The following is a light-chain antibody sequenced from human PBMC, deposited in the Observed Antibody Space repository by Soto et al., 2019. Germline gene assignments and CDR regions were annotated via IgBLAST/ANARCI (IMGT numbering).Light chain of an antibody. CDR2: LEGSGSY. CDR3: ETWDSNTHTV. Sequence: QPVLTQSSSASASLGSSVKLTCTLSSGHSSYIIAWHQQQPGKAPRYLMKLEGSGSYNKGSGVPDRFSGSSSGVDRYLTISNLQFEDEADYYCETWDSNTHTVFGGGTKLTVL. J-gene: IGLJ3*02. V-gene: IGLV4-60*02. CDR1: SGHSSYI.